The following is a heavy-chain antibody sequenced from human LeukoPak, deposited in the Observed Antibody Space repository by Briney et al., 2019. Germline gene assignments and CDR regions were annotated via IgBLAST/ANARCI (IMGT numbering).Heavy chain of an antibody. Sequence: PSETLSLTCTVSGGSISSYYWSWIRQPPGKGLEWIGYIYYSGSTNYNPSLKSRVTISVDTSKNQFSLKLSSVTAADTAVYYCARDNRWFGESTPGWFDPWGQGTLVTVSS. CDR3: ARDNRWFGESTPGWFDP. J-gene: IGHJ5*02. CDR1: GGSISSYY. D-gene: IGHD3-10*01. V-gene: IGHV4-59*01. CDR2: IYYSGST.